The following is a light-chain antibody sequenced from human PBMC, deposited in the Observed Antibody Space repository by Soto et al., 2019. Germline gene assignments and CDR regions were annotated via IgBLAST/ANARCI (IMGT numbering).Light chain of an antibody. CDR2: DAS. CDR3: QQYGSSPT. J-gene: IGKJ1*01. V-gene: IGKV3-20*01. CDR1: QSVRSSY. Sequence: EIVLTQSPGTLSLSPGERATLSCRASQSVRSSYLAWYQQKPGQSPRLLIYDASNRATGIPDRFSGSGSGTDFTLAISRLEPEEFALDYCQQYGSSPTFGQGTKVEIK.